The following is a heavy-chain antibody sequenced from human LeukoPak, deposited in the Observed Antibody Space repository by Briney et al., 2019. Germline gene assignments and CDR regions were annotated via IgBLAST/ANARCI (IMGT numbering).Heavy chain of an antibody. D-gene: IGHD3-16*02. CDR3: AKDGEPMITFGGVIVIPYYYYYMDV. Sequence: GGSLRLSRAASGFTFSSYGMHWVRQAPGKGLEGVAFIRYGGSNKYYADSVKGRFTISRDNSKNTLYLQMNSLRAEDTAVYYCAKDGEPMITFGGVIVIPYYYYYMDVWGKGTTVTVSS. V-gene: IGHV3-30*02. J-gene: IGHJ6*03. CDR1: GFTFSSYG. CDR2: IRYGGSNK.